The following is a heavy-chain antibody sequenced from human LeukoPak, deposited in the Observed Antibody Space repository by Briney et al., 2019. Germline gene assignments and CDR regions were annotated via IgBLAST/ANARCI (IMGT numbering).Heavy chain of an antibody. J-gene: IGHJ6*02. CDR1: GFTLSSYS. V-gene: IGHV3-48*04. CDR3: ARVNTNYYVPVNYGMDV. Sequence: GGSLRLSCAASGFTLSSYSMNWVRQAPGKGLEWVSYISSSSSTIYYADSVKGRFTISRDNAKNSLYLQMNSLRAEDTAVYCCARVNTNYYVPVNYGMDVWGQGTTVTVSS. D-gene: IGHD3-16*01. CDR2: ISSSSSTI.